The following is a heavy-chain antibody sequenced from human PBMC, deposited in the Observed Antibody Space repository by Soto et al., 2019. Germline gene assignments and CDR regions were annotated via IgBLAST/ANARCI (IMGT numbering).Heavy chain of an antibody. CDR3: ARERFFEWLLRQSVHY. V-gene: IGHV4-34*01. CDR2: INHSGST. CDR1: Y. J-gene: IGHJ4*01. D-gene: IGHD3-3*01. Sequence: YRMWFPESQRKGLEWIGEINHSGSTNYNPSLKSRVTISVDTSKNQFSLKLSSVTAADTAVYYCARERFFEWLLRQSVHYWRYGTLVT.